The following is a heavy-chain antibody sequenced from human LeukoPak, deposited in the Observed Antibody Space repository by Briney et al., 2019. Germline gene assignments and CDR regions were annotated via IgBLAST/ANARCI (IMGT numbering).Heavy chain of an antibody. Sequence: ASVKVSCKASGYTFTSKTISWVRQAPGQGLEWLGRINTFNGLTNYAQKFQVRFTMTTDTSTSTAYMELSSLRSEDTAVYYCARATMTTGAFDYWGQGTLVTVSS. J-gene: IGHJ4*02. CDR1: GYTFTSKT. V-gene: IGHV1-18*01. D-gene: IGHD4-11*01. CDR2: INTFNGLT. CDR3: ARATMTTGAFDY.